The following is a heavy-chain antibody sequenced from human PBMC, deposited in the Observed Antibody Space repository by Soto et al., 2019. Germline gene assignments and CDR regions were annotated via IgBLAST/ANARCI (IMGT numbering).Heavy chain of an antibody. D-gene: IGHD6-13*01. J-gene: IGHJ4*02. Sequence: SETLSLTCAVYGGSFSDYSWSWIRQPPGKGLAWIGEISHSGGSNYNLSLKSRVTISVDTSKNQFSLKLSSVTAADTAVYYCARGRKDYSSSWYVGWGQGTLVTVSS. V-gene: IGHV4-34*01. CDR2: ISHSGGS. CDR1: GGSFSDYS. CDR3: ARGRKDYSSSWYVG.